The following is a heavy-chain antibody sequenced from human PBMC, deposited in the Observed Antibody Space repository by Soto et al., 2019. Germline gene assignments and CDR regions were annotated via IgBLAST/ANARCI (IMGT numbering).Heavy chain of an antibody. J-gene: IGHJ4*02. D-gene: IGHD6-19*01. V-gene: IGHV3-30-3*01. CDR2: ISYDGSNK. CDR1: GFTFSSYA. CDR3: ARGYSSGWYDY. Sequence: GGSLRLSCAASGFTFSSYAMHWVRQAPGKGLEWVAVISYDGSNKYYADSVKGRFTISRDNSKNTLYLQMNSLRAEDTAVYYCARGYSSGWYDYWGQGTLVTVSS.